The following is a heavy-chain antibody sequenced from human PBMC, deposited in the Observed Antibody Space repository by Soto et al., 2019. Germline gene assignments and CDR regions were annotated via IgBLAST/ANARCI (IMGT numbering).Heavy chain of an antibody. CDR3: VRIKAGVHIVVVTAIPYFDF. CDR1: GFTFSNSD. V-gene: IGHV3-35*01. CDR2: VSWNGSRT. J-gene: IGHJ4*02. D-gene: IGHD2-21*02. Sequence: LRLSCAASGFTFSNSDMNWVRQAPGKGLEGVSGVSWNGSRTHYADSVKGRFIISRDNSRNFLYQQMNSLRPEDMAVYYCVRIKAGVHIVVVTAIPYFDFWGQGTLVTVSS.